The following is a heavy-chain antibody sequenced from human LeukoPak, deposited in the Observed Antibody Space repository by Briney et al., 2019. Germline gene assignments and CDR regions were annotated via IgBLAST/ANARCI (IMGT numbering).Heavy chain of an antibody. D-gene: IGHD3-3*01. CDR3: ARDLYYDFWSGYYKGAFDI. CDR2: ISSSSSTI. J-gene: IGHJ3*02. V-gene: IGHV3-48*01. Sequence: GGSLRLSCAASGFTFSSYSMNWVRQAPGKGLEWVSYISSSSSTIYYAGSVKGRFTTSRDNAKNSLYLQMNSLRAEDTAVYYCARDLYYDFWSGYYKGAFDIWGQGTMVTVSS. CDR1: GFTFSSYS.